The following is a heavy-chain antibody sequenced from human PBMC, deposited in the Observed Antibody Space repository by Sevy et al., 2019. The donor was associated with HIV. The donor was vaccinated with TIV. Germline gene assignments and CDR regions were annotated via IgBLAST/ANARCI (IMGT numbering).Heavy chain of an antibody. CDR3: ASTSKGRIAARGEGWPARKRGEYYYYGMDV. CDR2: TRHDGSNK. D-gene: IGHD6-6*01. V-gene: IGHV3-30*02. CDR1: GFTFSSYG. Sequence: GGSLRLSCAASGFTFSSYGMHWVRHAPGQGLEWVAFTRHDGSNKSYADSVQGRFTISRDNSKNTLYLQMNSLRAEDTAAYYGASTSKGRIAARGEGWPARKRGEYYYYGMDVWGQGTTVTVSS. J-gene: IGHJ6*02.